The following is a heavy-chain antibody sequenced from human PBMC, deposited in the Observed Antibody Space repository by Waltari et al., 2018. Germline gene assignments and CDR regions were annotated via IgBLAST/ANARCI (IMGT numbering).Heavy chain of an antibody. J-gene: IGHJ3*02. V-gene: IGHV4-59*01. CDR3: ARSPRGSSWLGYDAFDI. D-gene: IGHD6-13*01. CDR1: GGSISSYY. Sequence: QVQLQESGPGLVKPSETLSLTCTVSGGSISSYYWRWIRQPPGKGLEWIGYIYYSGSTNYNPSLKSRVTISVDTSKNQFSLKLSSVTAADTAVYYCARSPRGSSWLGYDAFDIWGQGTMVTVSS. CDR2: IYYSGST.